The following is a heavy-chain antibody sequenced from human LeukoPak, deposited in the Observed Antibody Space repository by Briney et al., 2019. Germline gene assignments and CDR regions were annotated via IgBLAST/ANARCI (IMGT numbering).Heavy chain of an antibody. CDR2: TSYDGSNK. D-gene: IGHD3-10*01. J-gene: IGHJ4*02. V-gene: IGHV3-30*03. CDR3: ARAPGGYYGSGSYYDY. CDR1: GFTFINYG. Sequence: GGSLRLSCAASGFTFINYGMHWVRQAPGKGLEWVAVTSYDGSNKHYADSVKGRFTISRDNSKNTLYLQMNSLRAEDTAVYYCARAPGGYYGSGSYYDYWGQGTLVTVSS.